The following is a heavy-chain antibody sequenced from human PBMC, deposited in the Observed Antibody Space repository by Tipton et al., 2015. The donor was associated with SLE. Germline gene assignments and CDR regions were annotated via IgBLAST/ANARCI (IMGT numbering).Heavy chain of an antibody. CDR1: GFTFSTFA. V-gene: IGHV3-23*01. Sequence: SLRLSCTTSGFTFSTFAMSWVRQAPGKGLEWVSAISGSGGSTYYADSVKGRFTVSRDNSKNTLYLQMNSLRAEDTAIYYCAKEGHIVVVTDWGQGTMVTVSS. J-gene: IGHJ3*01. CDR2: ISGSGGST. D-gene: IGHD2-21*02. CDR3: AKEGHIVVVTD.